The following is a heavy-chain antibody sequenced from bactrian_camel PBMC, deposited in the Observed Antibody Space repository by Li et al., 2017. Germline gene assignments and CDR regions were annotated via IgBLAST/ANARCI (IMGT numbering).Heavy chain of an antibody. CDR3: AAEIGGSWCRNY. D-gene: IGHD2*01. J-gene: IGHJ4*01. V-gene: IGHV3S53*01. CDR2: ISSIGTT. CDR1: GATYSTYC. Sequence: HVQLVESGGGWVQSGGSLRLSCTASGATYSTYCMGWYRQAPGKEREMVSTISSIGTTSYADSVKGRFTISQDNAKKTLYLQMDSLKTEDTAVYYCAAEIGGSWCRNYWGQGTQVTVS.